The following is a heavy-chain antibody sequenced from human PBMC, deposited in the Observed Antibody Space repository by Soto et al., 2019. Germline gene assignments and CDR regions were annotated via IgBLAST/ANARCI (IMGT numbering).Heavy chain of an antibody. CDR1: GFTFDDHA. CDR2: ISWNSGTI. D-gene: IGHD6-19*01. V-gene: IGHV3-9*01. CDR3: AKDIKSTGLYFGLDL. Sequence: EVQLVESGGGLVQPGRSLRLSCAASGFTFDDHAMHWVRQGPGKGFGWVSGISWNSGTIVYADSVKDRFTISRDNTKKSLYLQMDSLRREDTALYYCAKDIKSTGLYFGLDLWGQGTTVTVSS. J-gene: IGHJ6*02.